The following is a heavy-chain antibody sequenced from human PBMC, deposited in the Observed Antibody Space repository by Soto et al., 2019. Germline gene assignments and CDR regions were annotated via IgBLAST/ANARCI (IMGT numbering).Heavy chain of an antibody. CDR3: ARYPLIAAAGTVLAYYYGMDV. J-gene: IGHJ6*02. D-gene: IGHD6-13*01. CDR2: IIPIFGTA. CDR1: GGTFSSYA. V-gene: IGHV1-69*01. Sequence: QVQLVQSGAEVKKPGSSVKVSCKASGGTFSSYAISWVRQAPGQGLEWMGGIIPIFGTANYAQKFQGRVTITADESTSTAYMELSSLRSEDTAVYYCARYPLIAAAGTVLAYYYGMDVWGQGTTVTVSS.